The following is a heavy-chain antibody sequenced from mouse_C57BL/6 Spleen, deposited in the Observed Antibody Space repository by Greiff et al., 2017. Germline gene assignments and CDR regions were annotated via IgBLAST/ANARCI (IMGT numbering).Heavy chain of an antibody. CDR2: IRSKSNNYAT. CDR1: GFSFNTYA. CDR3: VRHYSNLDAMDY. V-gene: IGHV10-1*01. D-gene: IGHD2-5*01. Sequence: GGGLVQPKGSLKLSCAASGFSFNTYAMNWVRQAPGKGLEWVARIRSKSNNYATYYADSVKDRFTISRDDSESMLYLQMNNMKTEDTAMYYCVRHYSNLDAMDYWGQGTSVTVSS. J-gene: IGHJ4*01.